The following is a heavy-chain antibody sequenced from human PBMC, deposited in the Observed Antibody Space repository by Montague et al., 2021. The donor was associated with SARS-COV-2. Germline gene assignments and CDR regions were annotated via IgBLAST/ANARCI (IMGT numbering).Heavy chain of an antibody. V-gene: IGHV4-34*01. Sequence: SETLSLTCAVYGGSFSGYYWSWIRQPPGKGLEWIGSIYYSGSTYYNPSLKSRVTISVDTSKNQFSLKLSSVTAADTAVYYCASALGYCSSTSCYSVYGMDVWGQGTTVTVSS. CDR1: GGSFSGYY. CDR2: IYYSGST. J-gene: IGHJ6*02. D-gene: IGHD2-2*01. CDR3: ASALGYCSSTSCYSVYGMDV.